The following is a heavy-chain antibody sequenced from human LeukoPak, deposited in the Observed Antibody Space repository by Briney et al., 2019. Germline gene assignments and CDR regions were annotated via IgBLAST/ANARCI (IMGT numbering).Heavy chain of an antibody. CDR3: ARVGIAVAGADY. J-gene: IGHJ4*02. Sequence: GASVKVSCKASGYTFTGYYMHWVRQAPGQGLEWMGWINPNSGGTNYAQKFQGRVTMTRGTSISTAYMELSRLRSDDMAVYYCARVGIAVAGADYWGQGTLVTVSS. V-gene: IGHV1-2*02. CDR1: GYTFTGYY. CDR2: INPNSGGT. D-gene: IGHD6-19*01.